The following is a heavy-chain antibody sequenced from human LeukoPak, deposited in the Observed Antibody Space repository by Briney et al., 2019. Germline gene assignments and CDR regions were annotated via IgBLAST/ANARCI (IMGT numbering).Heavy chain of an antibody. J-gene: IGHJ4*02. CDR1: GFTFSSYG. D-gene: IGHD3-10*01. CDR2: IWYDGSNK. Sequence: PGRSLRLSCAASGFTFSSYGVHWVRQAPGKGLEWVAVIWYDGSNKYYADSVKGRFTISRDNSKNTLYLQMNSLRAEDTAVYYCARDSSPFGELFDLDFDYWGQGTLVTVSS. V-gene: IGHV3-33*01. CDR3: ARDSSPFGELFDLDFDY.